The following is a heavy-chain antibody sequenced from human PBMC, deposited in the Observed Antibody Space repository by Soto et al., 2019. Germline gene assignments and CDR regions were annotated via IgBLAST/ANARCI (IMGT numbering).Heavy chain of an antibody. D-gene: IGHD2-2*01. CDR1: GFTFSSYA. Sequence: QVQLVESGGGVVQPGRSLRLSCAASGFTFSSYAMHWVRQAPGKGLEWVAVISYDGSNKYYADSVKGRFTISRDNSKNSLYLQMNSLRAEDRAVYYCARGEDIVLVPAAMSYYYYGMDVWGQGTTVTVSS. CDR3: ARGEDIVLVPAAMSYYYYGMDV. J-gene: IGHJ6*02. CDR2: ISYDGSNK. V-gene: IGHV3-30-3*01.